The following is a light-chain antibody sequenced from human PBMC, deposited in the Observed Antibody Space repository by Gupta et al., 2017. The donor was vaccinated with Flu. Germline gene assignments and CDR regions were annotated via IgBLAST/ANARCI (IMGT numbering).Light chain of an antibody. J-gene: IGLJ3*02. CDR1: ISNIGGNP. CDR2: YNK. Sequence: QSVLTQPPSASGTPGQRVTISCSGSISNIGGNPVYWYQQRPGTAPKLLVYYNKQRPSGGTDRGAGSKSGTSACIAISGLQSEEEAEYYCEDWDDSRNGTNWVFGGGTKLTVL. V-gene: IGLV1-44*01. CDR3: EDWDDSRNGTNWV.